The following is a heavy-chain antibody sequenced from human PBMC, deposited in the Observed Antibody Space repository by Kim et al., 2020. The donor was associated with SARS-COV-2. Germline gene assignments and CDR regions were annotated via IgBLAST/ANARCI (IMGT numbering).Heavy chain of an antibody. J-gene: IGHJ6*02. CDR1: GFTFSSYS. CDR3: ARDEGYSSSWYIPREYYYYYYGMDV. V-gene: IGHV3-21*01. Sequence: GGSLRLSCAASGFTFSSYSMNWVRQAPGKGLEWVSSISSSSSYIYYADSVKGRFTISRDNAKNSLYLQMNSLRAEDTAVYYCARDEGYSSSWYIPREYYYYYYGMDVWGRGTTGTVSS. CDR2: ISSSSSYI. D-gene: IGHD6-13*01.